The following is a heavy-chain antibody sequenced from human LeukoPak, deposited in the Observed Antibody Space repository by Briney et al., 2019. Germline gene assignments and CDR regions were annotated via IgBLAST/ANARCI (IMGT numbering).Heavy chain of an antibody. J-gene: IGHJ4*02. CDR3: ARDLVGSHTGYSSGAWDY. Sequence: SVKVSRKASGYTFTGYYMHWVRQAPGQGLEWMGGIMSIFDTADYAQKFQGRLTITADESTSTAYMELSSLRAEDTAVYYCARDLVGSHTGYSSGAWDYWGQGTLVTVSS. CDR1: GYTFTGYY. D-gene: IGHD3-9*01. CDR2: IMSIFDTA. V-gene: IGHV1-69*13.